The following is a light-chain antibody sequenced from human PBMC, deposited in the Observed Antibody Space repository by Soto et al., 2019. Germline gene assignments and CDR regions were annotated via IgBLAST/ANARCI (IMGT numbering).Light chain of an antibody. J-gene: IGLJ3*02. V-gene: IGLV2-23*02. Sequence: QSALTQPASVSGSPGQSITISCTGTSSDVGSYNLVSWYQQHPGKAPKLMIYEVTKRPSGVSNRFSGSKSGNTASLTISGLQAEDEADYYCSSYAGSRTLVFGGGTQLTVL. CDR2: EVT. CDR3: SSYAGSRTLV. CDR1: SSDVGSYNL.